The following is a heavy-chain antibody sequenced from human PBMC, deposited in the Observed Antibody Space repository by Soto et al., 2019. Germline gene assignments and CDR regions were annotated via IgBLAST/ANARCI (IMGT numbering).Heavy chain of an antibody. J-gene: IGHJ4*02. D-gene: IGHD1-1*01. Sequence: ESGGGLVKSGESLRLSCAGSGFTFSGYSMNWVRQAPGKGLEWVSSISSTSNNMYYADSVKGRFTMSRDNAKNSLYLQMNSLRVDDTAVYYCARDLASATGTFDYWGQGTLVTVSS. CDR1: GFTFSGYS. CDR3: ARDLASATGTFDY. CDR2: ISSTSNNM. V-gene: IGHV3-21*01.